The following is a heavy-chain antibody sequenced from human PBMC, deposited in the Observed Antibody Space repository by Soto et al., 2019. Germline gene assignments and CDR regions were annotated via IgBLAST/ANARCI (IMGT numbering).Heavy chain of an antibody. Sequence: EVQLLESGGGLVQPGGSLRLSCAASGFTFSSYAMSWVRQAPGKGLEWVSAISGSGGSTYYADSVKGRFTISRDNSKNTLYLQMNSLRAEDTAVYYSAKEVGSSSRWGSNWFDPWGQGTLVTVSS. CDR1: GFTFSSYA. J-gene: IGHJ5*02. D-gene: IGHD6-6*01. CDR3: AKEVGSSSRWGSNWFDP. V-gene: IGHV3-23*01. CDR2: ISGSGGST.